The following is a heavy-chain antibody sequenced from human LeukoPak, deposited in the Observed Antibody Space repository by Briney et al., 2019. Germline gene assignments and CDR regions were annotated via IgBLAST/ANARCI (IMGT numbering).Heavy chain of an antibody. J-gene: IGHJ3*02. D-gene: IGHD5-12*01. CDR2: IYYSGST. CDR3: ARDHEDIVATIWGEGLNI. V-gene: IGHV4-59*01. Sequence: SETLSLTCTVSGGSISSYYWSWIRQPPGKGLEWIGYIYYSGSTSYNPSLKSRVTISVDTSKNQFSLKLRSVTAADTAVYYCARDHEDIVATIWGEGLNIWGQGTVVTVSS. CDR1: GGSISSYY.